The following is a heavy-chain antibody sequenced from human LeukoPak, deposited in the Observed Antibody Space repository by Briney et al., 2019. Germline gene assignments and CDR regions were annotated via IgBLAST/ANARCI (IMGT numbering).Heavy chain of an antibody. D-gene: IGHD6-19*01. Sequence: GGSLRLSCAASGFTFSDYWIRWVRHAPGKGLVWVSRIKSKTDGGTTDYAAPVKGRFTISRDDSKNTLYLQMNSLKTEDTAVYYCTAIARAGTGWGQGTLVTVSS. CDR2: IKSKTDGGTT. V-gene: IGHV3-15*01. CDR1: GFTFSDYW. J-gene: IGHJ4*02. CDR3: TAIARAGTG.